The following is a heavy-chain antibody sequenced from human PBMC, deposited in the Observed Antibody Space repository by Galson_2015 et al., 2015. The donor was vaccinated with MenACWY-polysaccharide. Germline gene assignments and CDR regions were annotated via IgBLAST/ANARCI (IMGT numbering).Heavy chain of an antibody. CDR3: ELVGAAAYFDY. J-gene: IGHJ4*02. D-gene: IGHD6-13*01. V-gene: IGHV3-11*01. Sequence: SLRLSCAASGFTFSDYYMSWIRQAPGKGLEWVSYISSSGSTIYYADSVKGRFTISRYNAKNSLYLQMNSLRAEDTAVYYCELVGAAAYFDYWGQGTLVTVSS. CDR2: ISSSGSTI. CDR1: GFTFSDYY.